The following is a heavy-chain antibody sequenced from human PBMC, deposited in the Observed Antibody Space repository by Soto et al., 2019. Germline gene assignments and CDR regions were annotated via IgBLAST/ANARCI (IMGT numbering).Heavy chain of an antibody. J-gene: IGHJ2*01. Sequence: GGSLRLSCAASRFTFSSYEMNWVRQAQGKGLEWVSYISSSGSTIYYADSVKGRFTVSRDNAKNSLYLQMNSLRAEDTAVYYCARVPNYGDKRSLYWYFDLWGRGTLVTVSS. V-gene: IGHV3-48*03. CDR1: RFTFSSYE. CDR2: ISSSGSTI. CDR3: ARVPNYGDKRSLYWYFDL. D-gene: IGHD4-17*01.